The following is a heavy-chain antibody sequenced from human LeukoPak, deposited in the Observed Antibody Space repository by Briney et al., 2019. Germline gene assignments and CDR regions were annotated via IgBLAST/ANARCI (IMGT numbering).Heavy chain of an antibody. Sequence: PSETLSLTCAVYGGSFSGYYWSWIRQPPGKGLEWIGEINHSGSTNYNPSLKSRVTISVDTSKNQFSLKLSSVTAADTAVYYCAMESSHGVDYWGQGTLVTVSS. V-gene: IGHV4-34*01. CDR2: INHSGST. CDR1: GGSFSGYY. J-gene: IGHJ4*02. CDR3: AMESSHGVDY. D-gene: IGHD1-1*01.